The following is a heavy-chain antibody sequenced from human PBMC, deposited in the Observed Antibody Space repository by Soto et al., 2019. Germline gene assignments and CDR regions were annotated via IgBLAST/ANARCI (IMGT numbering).Heavy chain of an antibody. J-gene: IGHJ4*02. D-gene: IGHD3-22*01. V-gene: IGHV1-69*12. Sequence: QVQLVQSGAEVKKPGSSVKVSCKASGGTFSSYAISWVRQAPGQGLEWMGGIIPIFGTANYAQKFQGRVKINADDSTSTAYMERSSLISEDTAVYYWARGEASGSGWAIIDYWGQGTLFSVSS. CDR3: ARGEASGSGWAIIDY. CDR1: GGTFSSYA. CDR2: IIPIFGTA.